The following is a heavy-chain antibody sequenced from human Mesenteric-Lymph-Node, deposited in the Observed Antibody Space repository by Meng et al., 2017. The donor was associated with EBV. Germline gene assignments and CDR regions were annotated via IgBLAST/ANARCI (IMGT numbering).Heavy chain of an antibody. V-gene: IGHV1-18*01. D-gene: IGHD2/OR15-2a*01. CDR3: ARDRSYSDSTVSFDP. CDR2: ISAYNGDT. CDR1: GYTFSNYG. J-gene: IGHJ5*02. Sequence: QVQLVQSGAEVKKPGASVKVSCKGSGYTFSNYGTCWVRQAPGQGLEWMGWISAYNGDTYYAQRFQGRVTMTTDTSASTAYMELSSLTSEDTALYYCARDRSYSDSTVSFDPWGQGTLVTVSS.